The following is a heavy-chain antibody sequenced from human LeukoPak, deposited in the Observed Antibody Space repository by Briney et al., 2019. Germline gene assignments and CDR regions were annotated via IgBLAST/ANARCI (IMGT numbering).Heavy chain of an antibody. D-gene: IGHD3-10*01. J-gene: IGHJ4*02. V-gene: IGHV1-69*04. CDR1: GGTFSSYA. CDR3: ARDWDYGSGSSADY. Sequence: SVKVSCKASGGTFSSYAISWVRQAPGQGLEWMGRIIPILGIANYAQKFQGRVTITADKSTSTAYMELSSLRPEDTAVYYCARDWDYGSGSSADYWGQGTLVTVSS. CDR2: IIPILGIA.